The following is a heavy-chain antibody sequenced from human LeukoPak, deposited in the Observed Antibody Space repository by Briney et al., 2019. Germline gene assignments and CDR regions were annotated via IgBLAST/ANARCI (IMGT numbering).Heavy chain of an antibody. Sequence: ETLSLTCTVSGGSISSSSYYWGWIRQPPGKGLEWVSAISGSGGSTYYADSVKGRFTVSRDNSKNTLYLQMNSLRAEDTAVYYCAKDLEWLFDFDYWGQGTLVTVSS. CDR1: GGSISSSSYY. CDR3: AKDLEWLFDFDY. D-gene: IGHD3-3*01. V-gene: IGHV3-23*01. CDR2: ISGSGGST. J-gene: IGHJ4*02.